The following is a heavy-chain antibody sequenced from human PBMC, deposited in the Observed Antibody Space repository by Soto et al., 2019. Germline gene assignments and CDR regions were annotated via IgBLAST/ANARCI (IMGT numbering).Heavy chain of an antibody. D-gene: IGHD4-17*01. J-gene: IGHJ4*02. Sequence: EVQLVESGGGLVQPGGSLRLSCAASGFTFSSYWMHWVRQVPGKGLVWVSRIKTDGSVISYADSVQGRFTISRDNAKNTLYLQMNSLRADDSAVYYWARVRNGDWYFDSWGQGTLVTVSS. CDR1: GFTFSSYW. V-gene: IGHV3-74*01. CDR2: IKTDGSVI. CDR3: ARVRNGDWYFDS.